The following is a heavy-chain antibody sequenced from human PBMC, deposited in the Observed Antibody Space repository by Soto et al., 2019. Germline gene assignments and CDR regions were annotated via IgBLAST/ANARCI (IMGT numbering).Heavy chain of an antibody. CDR1: GFTLSYG. D-gene: IGHD4-17*01. CDR2: IKEEGSEI. Sequence: EVQLVQSGGGLVQPGGSLRLSCTPSGFTLSYGMSLVGQAPGKGLEWVANIKEEGSEIQYVDSVNGRFTISRDTAKNSLYLEMNRLRVEDTAVYYCASPRAVTSGWDRWGQGTLVTVSS. CDR3: ASPRAVTSGWDR. J-gene: IGHJ5*02. V-gene: IGHV3-7*01.